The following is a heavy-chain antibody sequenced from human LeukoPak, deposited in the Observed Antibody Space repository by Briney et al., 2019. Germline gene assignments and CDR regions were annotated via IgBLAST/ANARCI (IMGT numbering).Heavy chain of an antibody. D-gene: IGHD1-7*01. Sequence: SETLSLTCIVSGASISSYYWTWIRQPPGKGLEWIGYIYDSEITSYNPSLKSRVTISADTSRKQFSLRLRSVTAADTAVHYCARSNYAGRFDTFDIWGQGTMVTFSS. CDR1: GASISSYY. CDR3: ARSNYAGRFDTFDI. CDR2: IYDSEIT. J-gene: IGHJ3*02. V-gene: IGHV4-59*01.